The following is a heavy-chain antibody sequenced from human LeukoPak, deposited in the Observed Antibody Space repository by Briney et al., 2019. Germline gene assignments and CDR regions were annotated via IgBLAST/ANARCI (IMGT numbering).Heavy chain of an antibody. D-gene: IGHD2-21*02. CDR1: GFTFSSYW. CDR3: ARDAHLPTCGGDCYFDY. J-gene: IGHJ4*02. CDR2: ISYDGSNK. V-gene: IGHV3-30*03. Sequence: GGSLRLSCAASGFTFSSYWMIWVRQAPGKGLEWVAVISYDGSNKYYADSVKGRFTISRDNSKNTLYLQMNSLRAEDTAVYYCARDAHLPTCGGDCYFDYWGQGTLVTVSS.